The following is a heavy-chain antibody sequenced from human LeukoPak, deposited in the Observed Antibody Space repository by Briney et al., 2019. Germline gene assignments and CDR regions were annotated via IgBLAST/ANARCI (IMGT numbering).Heavy chain of an antibody. CDR3: VRDKLPGTRYSGSYFFDY. CDR2: ISFDGNRQ. Sequence: PGGSLRLSCKASGFTFSNYFMHWVRQAPGRGLEWVAVISFDGNRQYYADSVKGRFTIARDTSRSTVFLQMNSLRVDDTALYYCVRDKLPGTRYSGSYFFDYWGQGTLVTVSS. CDR1: GFTFSNYF. J-gene: IGHJ4*02. V-gene: IGHV3-30-3*01. D-gene: IGHD1-26*01.